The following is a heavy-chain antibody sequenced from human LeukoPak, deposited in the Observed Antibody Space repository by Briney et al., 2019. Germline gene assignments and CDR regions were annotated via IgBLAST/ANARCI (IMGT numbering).Heavy chain of an antibody. J-gene: IGHJ4*02. Sequence: GGSLRLSCAGSGFTFGAYAMHWVRQAPGKGPEWISGLSWNGATTAYADSVKGRFTISRDNAKNSLYLQLNSLTSEDTALYYCAKGDTSSWFPNFDYWGQGTRVTVSS. CDR2: LSWNGATT. D-gene: IGHD6-13*01. CDR1: GFTFGAYA. V-gene: IGHV3-9*01. CDR3: AKGDTSSWFPNFDY.